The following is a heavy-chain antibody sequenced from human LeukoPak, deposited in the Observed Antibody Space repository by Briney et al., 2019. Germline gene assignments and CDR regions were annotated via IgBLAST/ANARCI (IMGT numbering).Heavy chain of an antibody. V-gene: IGHV3-33*01. Sequence: PGGSLRLSCAASGFTFSSYVMHWVRQAPGKGLEWVALIWYDGSHKYYGDSVKGRFTISRDNSKNTLYLQMNSLRAEDTAVYYCARGSKTGPFSTYYYDSPWGQGTLVTVSS. J-gene: IGHJ5*02. CDR3: ARGSKTGPFSTYYYDSP. CDR2: IWYDGSHK. D-gene: IGHD3-22*01. CDR1: GFTFSSYV.